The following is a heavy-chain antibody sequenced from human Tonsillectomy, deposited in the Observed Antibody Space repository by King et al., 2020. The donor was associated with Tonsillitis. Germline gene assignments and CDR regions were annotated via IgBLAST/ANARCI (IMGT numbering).Heavy chain of an antibody. J-gene: IGHJ4*02. Sequence: VQLVESGGGLVKPGGSLRLSCVASGFTFSSFGMNWVRQAPGKGLEWVSSISSGRSYIYYADSVKGRFTISRDNAKNSLDLQMNSLRAEDTAVYYCAGGLYDSSWFDYWGQGTLVTVSS. D-gene: IGHD3-22*01. V-gene: IGHV3-21*01. CDR3: AGGLYDSSWFDY. CDR2: ISSGRSYI. CDR1: GFTFSSFG.